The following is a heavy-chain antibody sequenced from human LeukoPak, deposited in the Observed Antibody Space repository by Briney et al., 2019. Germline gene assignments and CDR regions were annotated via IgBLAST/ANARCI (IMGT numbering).Heavy chain of an antibody. J-gene: IGHJ4*02. CDR2: ISYDGSNK. CDR3: ARASKLGDLARDSSGPFDY. Sequence: GGSLRLSCAASGFTFSSYAMSWVRQAPGKGLEWVAVISYDGSNKYYADSVKGRFTISRDNSKNTLYLQMNSLRAEDTAVYYCARASKLGDLARDSSGPFDYWGQGTLVTVSS. CDR1: GFTFSSYA. V-gene: IGHV3-30-3*01. D-gene: IGHD3-22*01.